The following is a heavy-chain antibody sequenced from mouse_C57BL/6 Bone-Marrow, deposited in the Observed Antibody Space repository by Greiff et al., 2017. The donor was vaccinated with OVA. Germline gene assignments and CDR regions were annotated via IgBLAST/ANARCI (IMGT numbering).Heavy chain of an antibody. CDR2: IYPGDGDT. V-gene: IGHV1-82*01. CDR1: GYAFSSSW. Sequence: QVQLQQSGPELVKPGASVKISCKASGYAFSSSWMNWVKQRPGKSLEWIGRIYPGDGDTNYNGKFKGKATLTADKSSSTAYMQLSSLTSEDSAVYFCAREDDYDWYFDVWGTGTTVTVSS. CDR3: AREDDYDWYFDV. J-gene: IGHJ1*03. D-gene: IGHD2-4*01.